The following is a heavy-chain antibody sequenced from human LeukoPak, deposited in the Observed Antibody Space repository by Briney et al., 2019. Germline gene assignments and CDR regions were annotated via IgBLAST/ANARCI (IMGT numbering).Heavy chain of an antibody. Sequence: SVKVSCKASGGTFSSYAISWVRQAPGQGLEWMGGIIPIFATANYAQKFQGRVTITADESTSTAYMELSSLRSEDTAVYYCARGPITTRSHFDYWGQGTLVTVSS. CDR1: GGTFSSYA. V-gene: IGHV1-69*01. D-gene: IGHD3-22*01. CDR2: IIPIFATA. CDR3: ARGPITTRSHFDY. J-gene: IGHJ4*02.